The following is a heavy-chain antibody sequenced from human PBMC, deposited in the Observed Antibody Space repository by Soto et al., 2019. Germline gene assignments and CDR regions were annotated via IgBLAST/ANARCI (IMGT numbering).Heavy chain of an antibody. CDR3: AGXSGWYIHQ. CDR1: GFTFSSYW. CDR2: IKQDGSAK. V-gene: IGHV3-7*01. D-gene: IGHD6-19*01. Sequence: EVQLVESGGGLVQPGGSLRLSCAASGFTFSSYWMNWVRQAPGKGLEWVANIKQDGSAKYYVDSVKGRFTISRDNAKNSXYXXXXSXXRXDTAVYYCAGXSGWYIHQWGQGTLVTVSS. J-gene: IGHJ1*01.